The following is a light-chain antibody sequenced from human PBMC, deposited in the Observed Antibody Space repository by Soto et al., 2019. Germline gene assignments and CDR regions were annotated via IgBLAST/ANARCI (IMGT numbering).Light chain of an antibody. J-gene: IGKJ1*01. CDR1: QSVSSSY. CDR2: GAS. CDR3: KQYGSSPWT. Sequence: EIVLTQSPGTLSLSPGERATLSCRASQSVSSSYFAWYQQKPGQAPRLLIYGASSRATGIQDRFSGSGSGADFTLTIRRLEPEDFAVYYCKQYGSSPWTFGQGTKVDIK. V-gene: IGKV3-20*01.